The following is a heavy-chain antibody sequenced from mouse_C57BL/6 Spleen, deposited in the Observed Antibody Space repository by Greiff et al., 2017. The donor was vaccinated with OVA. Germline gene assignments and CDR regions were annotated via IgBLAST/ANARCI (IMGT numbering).Heavy chain of an antibody. CDR2: ISNGGGST. CDR3: ARRDGYYNYFDY. CDR1: GFTFSDYY. Sequence: VQLKESGGGLVQPGGSLKLSCAASGFTFSDYYMYWVRQTPEKRLEWVAYISNGGGSTYYPDTVKGRFTISRDNAKNTLYLQMSRLKSEDTAMYYCARRDGYYNYFDYWGQGTTLTVSS. D-gene: IGHD2-3*01. V-gene: IGHV5-12*01. J-gene: IGHJ2*01.